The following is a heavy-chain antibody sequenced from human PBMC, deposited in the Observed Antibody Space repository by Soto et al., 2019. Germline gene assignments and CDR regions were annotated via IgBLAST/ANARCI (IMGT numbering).Heavy chain of an antibody. CDR3: AADAQDYYDSSGFSFYYGMDV. CDR2: IVVGSGNT. J-gene: IGHJ6*02. Sequence: SVKVSCKASGFTFTSSAMQWVRQARGQRLEWIGWIVVGSGNTNYAQKFQERVTITRDMSTSTAYMELSSLRSEDTAVYYCAADAQDYYDSSGFSFYYGMDVWGQGTTVTVSS. V-gene: IGHV1-58*02. D-gene: IGHD3-22*01. CDR1: GFTFTSSA.